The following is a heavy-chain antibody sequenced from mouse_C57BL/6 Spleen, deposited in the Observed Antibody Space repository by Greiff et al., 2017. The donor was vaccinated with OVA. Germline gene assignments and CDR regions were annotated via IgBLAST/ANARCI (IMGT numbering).Heavy chain of an antibody. D-gene: IGHD1-1*02. V-gene: IGHV1-82*01. CDR2: IYPGDGDT. CDR1: GYAFSSSW. CDR3: ARGVALPGAMDY. Sequence: VMLVESGPELVKPGASVKISCKASGYAFSSSWMNWVKQRPGKGLEWIGRIYPGDGDTNYNGKFKGKATLTADKSSSTAYMQLSSLTSEDSAVYFCARGVALPGAMDYWGQGTSVTVSS. J-gene: IGHJ4*01.